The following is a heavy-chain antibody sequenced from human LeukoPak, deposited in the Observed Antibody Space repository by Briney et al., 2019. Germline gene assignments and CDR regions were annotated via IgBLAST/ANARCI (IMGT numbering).Heavy chain of an antibody. CDR1: GFTFSSYG. CDR3: ARDRGPSVRGVRYYYYGMDV. V-gene: IGHV3-33*01. CDR2: IWYDGSNK. D-gene: IGHD3-10*01. J-gene: IGHJ6*02. Sequence: GRSLRLSCAASGFTFSSYGMHWVRQAPGKGLEWVAVIWYDGSNKYYADSVKGRFTISRDNSKNTLYLQMNSLRAEDTAVYYCARDRGPSVRGVRYYYYGMDVWGQGTTVTVSS.